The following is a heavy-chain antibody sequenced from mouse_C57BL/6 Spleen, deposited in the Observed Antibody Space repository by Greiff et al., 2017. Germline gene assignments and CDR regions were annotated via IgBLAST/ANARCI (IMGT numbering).Heavy chain of an antibody. V-gene: IGHV1-76*01. CDR2: IYPGSGNT. J-gene: IGHJ4*01. D-gene: IGHD1-1*01. CDR3: ASPNYYGSSYGAMDY. CDR1: GYTFTDYY. Sequence: QVQLKESGAELVRPGASVKLSCKASGYTFTDYYINWVKQRPGQGLEWIARIYPGSGNTYYNEKFKGKATLTAEKSSSTAYMQLSSLTSEDSAVYFCASPNYYGSSYGAMDYWGQGTSVTVSS.